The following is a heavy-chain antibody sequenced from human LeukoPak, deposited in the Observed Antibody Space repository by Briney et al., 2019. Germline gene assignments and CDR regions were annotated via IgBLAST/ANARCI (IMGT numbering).Heavy chain of an antibody. Sequence: LGESLKISCKGSGYTFTSYWIGWVRQMPGKGLEWMGIIYPGDSDTRYSPPFQGQVTISADKSISTAYLQWSSLKASDTAMYYCARSMSSGFYSDFDYWGQGTLVTVSS. CDR1: GYTFTSYW. CDR3: ARSMSSGFYSDFDY. V-gene: IGHV5-51*01. CDR2: IYPGDSDT. D-gene: IGHD3-22*01. J-gene: IGHJ4*02.